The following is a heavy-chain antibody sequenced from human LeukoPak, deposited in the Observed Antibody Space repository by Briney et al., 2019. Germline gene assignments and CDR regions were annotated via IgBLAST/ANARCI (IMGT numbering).Heavy chain of an antibody. Sequence: GFLRLSCAASGFTFSSYWMSWVRQAPGKGLEWVANIKQDGSEKYYVDSVKGRFTISRDNAKNSLYLQMNSLRAEDTAVYYCARVVRYCSGGSCYQNYYYYYMDVWGKGTTVTVSS. J-gene: IGHJ6*03. V-gene: IGHV3-7*01. D-gene: IGHD2-15*01. CDR3: ARVVRYCSGGSCYQNYYYYYMDV. CDR1: GFTFSSYW. CDR2: IKQDGSEK.